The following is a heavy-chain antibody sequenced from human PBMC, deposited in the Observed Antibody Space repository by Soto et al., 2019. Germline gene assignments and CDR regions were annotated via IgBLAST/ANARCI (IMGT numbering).Heavy chain of an antibody. D-gene: IGHD3-22*01. CDR2: IPNDGTYQ. J-gene: IGHJ6*02. CDR3: ARFYYDSSGYLPSPYYYYYGMDV. CDR1: GFTFRNHG. Sequence: GGSLRLSCAASGFTFRNHGMHWVRQAPGKGLEWVAVIPNDGTYQHYLDSVKGRFTISRDNAKNSLYLQMNSLRAEDTAVYYCARFYYDSSGYLPSPYYYYYGMDVWGQGTTVTVSS. V-gene: IGHV3-33*03.